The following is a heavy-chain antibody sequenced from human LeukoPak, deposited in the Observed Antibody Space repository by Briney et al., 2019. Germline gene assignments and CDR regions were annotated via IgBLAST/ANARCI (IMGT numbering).Heavy chain of an antibody. CDR3: ARESWDSSGYSSPLDY. V-gene: IGHV3-23*01. CDR2: FGNSA. J-gene: IGHJ4*02. CDR1: GFTFSRYA. Sequence: GGSLRLSCAASGFTFSRYAMSWVRQAPGKGLEWVSTFGNSAHYADSVKGRFTISRDNSKNTLYLQMNSLRAEDTAVYYCARESWDSSGYSSPLDYWGQGTLVTVSS. D-gene: IGHD3-22*01.